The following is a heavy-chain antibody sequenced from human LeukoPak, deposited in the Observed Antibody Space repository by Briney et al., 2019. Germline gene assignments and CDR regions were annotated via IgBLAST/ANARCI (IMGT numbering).Heavy chain of an antibody. J-gene: IGHJ4*02. V-gene: IGHV7-4-1*02. D-gene: IGHD3-10*01. CDR3: ARRSSFGSASYYDDY. CDR1: GYTLTKYA. Sequence: GASVKVSCKASGYTLTKYAMIWVRQAPGQGLEWMGWINTNSGNPTYAQGFTGRLAFSLDTSVTTAYLQISSLKAADTAVYYCARRSSFGSASYYDDYWGQGTLVTVSS. CDR2: INTNSGNP.